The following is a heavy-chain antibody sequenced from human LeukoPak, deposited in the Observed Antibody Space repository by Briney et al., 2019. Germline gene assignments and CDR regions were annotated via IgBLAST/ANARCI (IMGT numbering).Heavy chain of an antibody. CDR3: AKPITPVGATYNDAFDI. CDR1: GFTFSSYA. CDR2: ISYDGSNK. V-gene: IGHV3-30*18. J-gene: IGHJ3*02. Sequence: PGGSLRLSCAASGFTFSSYAMHWVRQAPGKGLEWVAVISYDGSNKYYADSVKGRFTISRDNSKNTLYLQMNSLRAEDTAVYYCAKPITPVGATYNDAFDIWGQGTMVTVSS. D-gene: IGHD1-26*01.